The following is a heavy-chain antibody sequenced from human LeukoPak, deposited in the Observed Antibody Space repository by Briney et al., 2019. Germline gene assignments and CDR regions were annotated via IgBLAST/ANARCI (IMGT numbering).Heavy chain of an antibody. CDR1: GASISSYY. D-gene: IGHD6-25*01. V-gene: IGHV4-59*01. CDR3: ARERATSGRCRFDF. J-gene: IGHJ4*02. CDR2: VHHTGSR. Sequence: SETLSLTCTVSGASISSYYWSWIRQSPGKGLEWIGYVHHTGSRSYNPSLKSRVTISLDRDKSQFSLKLTSVTAADTAVYYCARERATSGRCRFDFWGQGALVTVSS.